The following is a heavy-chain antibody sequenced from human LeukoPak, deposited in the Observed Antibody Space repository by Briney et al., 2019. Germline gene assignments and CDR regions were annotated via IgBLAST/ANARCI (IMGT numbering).Heavy chain of an antibody. V-gene: IGHV3-66*01. CDR3: ASFYDSSGYSFDY. D-gene: IGHD3-22*01. CDR2: IYSGGST. Sequence: GGSLRLSCAASGFTVSSNYMSWIRQAPGKGLEWVSVIYSGGSTYYADSVKGRFTISRDNSKNTLYLQMNSLRAEDTAVYYCASFYDSSGYSFDYWGQGTLVTVSS. CDR1: GFTVSSNY. J-gene: IGHJ4*02.